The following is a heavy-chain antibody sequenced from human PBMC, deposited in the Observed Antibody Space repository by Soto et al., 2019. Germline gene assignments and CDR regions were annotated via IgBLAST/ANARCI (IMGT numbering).Heavy chain of an antibody. CDR1: GGSISSYC. Sequence: SETLSLTCTVSGGSISSYCWSWIRQPPGKGPEWIGYIYYSGSTNYNPSLKSRVTISVDTSKNQFSLKLSSVTAADTAVYYCARGYSGYDYPYYFDYWGQGTLVTVSS. V-gene: IGHV4-59*01. CDR3: ARGYSGYDYPYYFDY. D-gene: IGHD5-12*01. J-gene: IGHJ4*02. CDR2: IYYSGST.